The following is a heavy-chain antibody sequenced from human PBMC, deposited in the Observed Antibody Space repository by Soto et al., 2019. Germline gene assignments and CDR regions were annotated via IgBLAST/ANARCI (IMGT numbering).Heavy chain of an antibody. Sequence: QVQLVESGGGVVQPGRSLRLSCAASGLTFSHYGIHWVRQAPGKGLEWLAVISYDGSNKHYADSVKGRFTVSRDNSKNTLYLQINSLRAEDTAVYFCARYSGKYQGPIDYWGQGTLVTVSS. CDR3: ARYSGKYQGPIDY. D-gene: IGHD1-26*01. V-gene: IGHV3-30*03. CDR1: GLTFSHYG. CDR2: ISYDGSNK. J-gene: IGHJ4*02.